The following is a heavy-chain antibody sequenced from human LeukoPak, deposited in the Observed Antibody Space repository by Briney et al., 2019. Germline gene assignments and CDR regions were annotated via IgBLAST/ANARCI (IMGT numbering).Heavy chain of an antibody. V-gene: IGHV3-23*01. D-gene: IGHD5-12*01. Sequence: GRSLRLSCAASGFTFSNYAMTWVRQAPGKGLEWVSAVSDSGSNTYYADSVKGRFTISRDNSKTTLYLQMNSLRVEDTAVYYCARGSPCDYWGQGTLVTVSS. CDR2: VSDSGSNT. J-gene: IGHJ4*02. CDR1: GFTFSNYA. CDR3: ARGSPCDY.